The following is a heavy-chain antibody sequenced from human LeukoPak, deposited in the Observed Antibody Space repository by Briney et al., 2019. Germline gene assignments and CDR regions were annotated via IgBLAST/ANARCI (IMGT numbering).Heavy chain of an antibody. CDR2: INYSGST. J-gene: IGHJ4*02. D-gene: IGHD3-22*01. V-gene: IGHV4-39*01. Sequence: SETLSLTCTVSGGSISSSSYYWGWIRQPPGKGLEWIGSINYSGSTYYNPSLKSRVTISVDTSKNQFSLKLSSVTAADTAVYYCASRGGSSAYYYIAYWGQGTLVTVSS. CDR1: GGSISSSSYY. CDR3: ASRGGSSAYYYIAY.